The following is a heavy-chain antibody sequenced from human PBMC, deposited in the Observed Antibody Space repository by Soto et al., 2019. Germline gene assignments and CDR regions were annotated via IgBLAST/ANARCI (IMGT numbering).Heavy chain of an antibody. J-gene: IGHJ4*02. Sequence: ASVKVSCKASGFTFTSSAVQWVRQARGQRLEWIGWIVVGSGNTNYAQKFQERVTITRDMSTSTAYMELSSLRSEDTAVYYCAAQSCSGGSCFDYWGQGTLVTVSS. D-gene: IGHD2-15*01. V-gene: IGHV1-58*01. CDR2: IVVGSGNT. CDR3: AAQSCSGGSCFDY. CDR1: GFTFTSSA.